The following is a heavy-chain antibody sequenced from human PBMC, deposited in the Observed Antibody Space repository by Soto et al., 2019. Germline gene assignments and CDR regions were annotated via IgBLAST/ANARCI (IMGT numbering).Heavy chain of an antibody. V-gene: IGHV1-69*01. Sequence: QVQLVQSGAEVKKPGASVKVSCKASGYTFTSYDISWVRQAPGQGLEWMGGIIPIFGTANYAQKFQGRVTITADESTSTAYMELSSLRSEDTAVYYCAAPRGVVVKGHYFDYWGQGTLVTVSS. CDR2: IIPIFGTA. CDR1: GYTFTSYD. CDR3: AAPRGVVVKGHYFDY. J-gene: IGHJ4*02. D-gene: IGHD3-22*01.